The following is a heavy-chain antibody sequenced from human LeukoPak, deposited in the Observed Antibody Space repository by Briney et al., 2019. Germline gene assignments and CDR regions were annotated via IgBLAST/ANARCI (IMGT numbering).Heavy chain of an antibody. V-gene: IGHV1-8*01. CDR2: TNPNSGNT. D-gene: IGHD6-13*01. CDR3: ARDSSTAYYYYGMDV. J-gene: IGHJ6*02. Sequence: ASVKVSCKASGHTFTSYDINWVRQATGQGLEWMGWTNPNSGNTGYAQKFQGRVTMSRNTSISTAYMELSSLRSEDTAVYYCARDSSTAYYYYGMDVWGQGTTVTVSS. CDR1: GHTFTSYD.